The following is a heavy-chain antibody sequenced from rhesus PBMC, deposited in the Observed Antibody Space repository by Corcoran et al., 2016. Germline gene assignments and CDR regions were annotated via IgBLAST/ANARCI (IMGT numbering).Heavy chain of an antibody. CDR1: GFTFSSYE. CDR2: ISESGGTI. V-gene: IGHV3-100*02. D-gene: IGHD6-25*01. Sequence: DVQLVESGGGLVKPGGSLRLSCVASGFTFSSYEMHWVRQAPGKGLDWVSVISESGGTIYYADSVKGRFTISRDNAKNSLCLQMNSLRAEDTAVYYCTRDAWQLELFDYWGQGVLVTVSS. J-gene: IGHJ4*01. CDR3: TRDAWQLELFDY.